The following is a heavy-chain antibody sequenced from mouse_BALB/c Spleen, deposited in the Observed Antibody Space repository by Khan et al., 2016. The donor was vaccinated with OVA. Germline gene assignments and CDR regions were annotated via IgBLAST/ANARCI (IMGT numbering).Heavy chain of an antibody. V-gene: IGHV14-3*02. CDR1: GFNIKDNH. Sequence: VQLQQSGAELVKPGASVKFSCTASGFNIKDNHMHWVKQGPEQGLEWIGRIDPANDNSTYDPRFQGKATITADTSPNTAYLHLSSLKSEDTAFYYCAPAETGDYFDYWGQGTTLTVSS. CDR3: APAETGDYFDY. J-gene: IGHJ2*01. D-gene: IGHD4-1*01. CDR2: IDPANDNS.